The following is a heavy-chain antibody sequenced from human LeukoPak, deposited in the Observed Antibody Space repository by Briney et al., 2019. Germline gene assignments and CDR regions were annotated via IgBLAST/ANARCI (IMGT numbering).Heavy chain of an antibody. V-gene: IGHV3-9*01. CDR3: AKDLVGTMVRGVIMES. D-gene: IGHD3-10*01. CDR2: ISWNSGSI. CDR1: GFTFDDYA. J-gene: IGHJ5*02. Sequence: GGSLRLSCAASGFTFDDYAMHWVRQAPGKGLEWVSGISWNSGSIGYADSVKGRFTISRDNAKNSLYLQMNGLRAEDTALYYCAKDLVGTMVRGVIMESWGQGTLVTVSS.